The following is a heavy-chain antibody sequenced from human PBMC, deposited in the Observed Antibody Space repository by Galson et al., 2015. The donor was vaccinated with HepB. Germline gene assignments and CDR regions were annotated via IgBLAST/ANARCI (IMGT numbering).Heavy chain of an antibody. Sequence: CAISGDSVSSNSAAWNWIRQSPSRGLEWLGRTYYRSKWYNDYAVSVKSRITINPDTSKNQFSLQLNSVTPEDTTVYYCARDRIVVVASDAFDIWGQGTMVTVSS. CDR2: TYYRSKWYN. V-gene: IGHV6-1*01. CDR1: GDSVSSNSAA. CDR3: ARDRIVVVASDAFDI. D-gene: IGHD3-22*01. J-gene: IGHJ3*02.